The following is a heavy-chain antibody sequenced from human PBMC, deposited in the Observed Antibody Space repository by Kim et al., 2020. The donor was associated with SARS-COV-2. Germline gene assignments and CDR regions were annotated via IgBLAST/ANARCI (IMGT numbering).Heavy chain of an antibody. D-gene: IGHD3-10*01. J-gene: IGHJ6*02. Sequence: SETLSLTCTVSGGSISSYYWSWIRQPPGKGLEWIGYIYYSGSTNYNPSLKSRVTISVDTSKNQFSLKLSSVTAADTAVYYCARDWRYYYGSGSHYYYYYGMDVWGQGTTVTVSS. CDR3: ARDWRYYYGSGSHYYYYYGMDV. CDR2: IYYSGST. CDR1: GGSISSYY. V-gene: IGHV4-59*01.